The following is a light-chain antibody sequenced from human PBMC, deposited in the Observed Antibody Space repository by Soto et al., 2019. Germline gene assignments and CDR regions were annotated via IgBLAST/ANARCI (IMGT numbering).Light chain of an antibody. J-gene: IGKJ5*01. Sequence: EILMTQSPGTLSLSPGERATLSCRASQSVSSSYLAWYQQRPGQAPRLLIYTASSRATGIPDRFSGSGSGTDFTLTISRLEPEDFAVYYCQRYGSSLTFGQGTRLEIK. CDR1: QSVSSSY. CDR2: TAS. V-gene: IGKV3-20*01. CDR3: QRYGSSLT.